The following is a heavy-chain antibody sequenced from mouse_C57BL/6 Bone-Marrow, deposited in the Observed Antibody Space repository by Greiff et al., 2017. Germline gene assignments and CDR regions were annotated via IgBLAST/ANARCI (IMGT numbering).Heavy chain of an antibody. Sequence: VQLQQPGAELVKPGASVKLSCKASGYTFTSYWMHWVKQRPGQGLEWIGMIHPNSGSTNYNEKFKSKATLTVDKSSSTAYMQLSSLPSEDAAVYYCERPDDALFAYWGQGTLVTVSA. CDR2: IHPNSGST. D-gene: IGHD2-3*01. CDR3: ERPDDALFAY. V-gene: IGHV1-64*01. J-gene: IGHJ3*01. CDR1: GYTFTSYW.